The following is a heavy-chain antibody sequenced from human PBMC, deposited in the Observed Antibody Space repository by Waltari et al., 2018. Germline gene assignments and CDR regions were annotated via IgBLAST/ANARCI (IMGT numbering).Heavy chain of an antibody. CDR1: GFTCGRLG. CDR2: IWHDGSNE. Sequence: QVQLVESGGGVVQPGRSLRLSCAAAGFTCGRLGMHWVRQAPGKGLEWVAVIWHDGSNEYYVDSVKGRFTISRDNSKNTLYLQMNSLRAEDSAVYYCASQSTTLFDYWGQGTLVTVSS. CDR3: ASQSTTLFDY. J-gene: IGHJ4*02. V-gene: IGHV3-33*01. D-gene: IGHD2-15*01.